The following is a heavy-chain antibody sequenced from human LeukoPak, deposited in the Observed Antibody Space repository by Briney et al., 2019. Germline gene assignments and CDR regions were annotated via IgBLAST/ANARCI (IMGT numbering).Heavy chain of an antibody. D-gene: IGHD3-9*01. V-gene: IGHV3-21*01. Sequence: PGGSLRLSCAASGFTFNSYSMNWVRQAPGKGLEWVSSISSSSSYIYYADSVKGRFTISRDNAKNSLYLQMNSLRAEDTAVYYCARAAYYDILTGPFDYWGQGTLVTVSS. J-gene: IGHJ4*02. CDR3: ARAAYYDILTGPFDY. CDR1: GFTFNSYS. CDR2: ISSSSSYI.